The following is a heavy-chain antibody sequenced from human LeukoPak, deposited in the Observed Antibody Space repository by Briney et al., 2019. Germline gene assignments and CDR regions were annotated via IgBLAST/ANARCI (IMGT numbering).Heavy chain of an antibody. D-gene: IGHD3-22*01. CDR3: ARHRYYYDSSGYYYQP. CDR2: IYYSGST. CDR1: GASISSYY. V-gene: IGHV4-59*01. Sequence: SETLSLTCTVSGASISSYYWSWIRQPPGKGLEWIGYIYYSGSTNYDPSLKSRVTISVDTSKNQFSLRLSSVTAADTAVYYCARHRYYYDSSGYYYQPWGQGTLVTVSS. J-gene: IGHJ5*02.